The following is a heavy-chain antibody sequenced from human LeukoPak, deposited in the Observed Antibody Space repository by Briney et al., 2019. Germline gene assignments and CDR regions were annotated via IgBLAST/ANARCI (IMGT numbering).Heavy chain of an antibody. CDR2: INPNSGGT. V-gene: IGHV1-2*02. Sequence: GASLKVSCKASGYTLTGSYIHWVRQAPGQGLEWMGWINPNSGGTNYAQKFQGRVTMTRDTSISTAYMELSRLRSDDTAVYYCARGKGITMIVAHWGQGTLVTVSS. D-gene: IGHD3-22*01. CDR3: ARGKGITMIVAH. J-gene: IGHJ4*02. CDR1: GYTLTGSY.